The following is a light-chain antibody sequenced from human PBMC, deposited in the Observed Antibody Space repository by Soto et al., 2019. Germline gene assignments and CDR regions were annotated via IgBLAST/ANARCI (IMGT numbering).Light chain of an antibody. Sequence: QSVLTQPPSASGTPGQRGTISCSGSSSNIGSNYVYWYQQLPGTAPKLLIYRNNQRTSGVPDLFSGSKSGTSASLAISGLRSEDEADYYCAAWDDSLSAFYVFGTGTKVTVL. J-gene: IGLJ1*01. CDR2: RNN. CDR1: SSNIGSNY. CDR3: AAWDDSLSAFYV. V-gene: IGLV1-47*01.